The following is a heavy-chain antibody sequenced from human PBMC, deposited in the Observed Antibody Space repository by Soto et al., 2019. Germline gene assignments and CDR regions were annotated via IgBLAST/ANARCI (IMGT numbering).Heavy chain of an antibody. D-gene: IGHD2-2*01. Sequence: QVQLVESGGGVVQPGRSLRLSCAASGFTFSSYGMHWVRQAPGKGLEWVAVISYDGSNKYYADSVKGRFTISRDNSKNTLYLQMNSLRAEDTAVYYCAKEGEYRLLFPTAMDVWGQGTTVTVS. J-gene: IGHJ6*02. V-gene: IGHV3-30*18. CDR1: GFTFSSYG. CDR2: ISYDGSNK. CDR3: AKEGEYRLLFPTAMDV.